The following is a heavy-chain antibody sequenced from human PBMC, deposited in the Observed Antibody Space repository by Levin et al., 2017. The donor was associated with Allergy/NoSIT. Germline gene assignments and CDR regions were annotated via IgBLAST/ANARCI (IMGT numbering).Heavy chain of an antibody. J-gene: IGHJ4*02. CDR1: GGTFSSYA. V-gene: IGHV1-69*13. Sequence: SVKVSCKASGGTFSSYAISWVRQAPGQGLEWMGGIIPIFGTANYAQKFQGRVTITADESTSTAYMELSSLRSEDTAVYYCASDGGPRIAARPFDYWGQGTLVTVSS. CDR2: IIPIFGTA. D-gene: IGHD6-6*01. CDR3: ASDGGPRIAARPFDY.